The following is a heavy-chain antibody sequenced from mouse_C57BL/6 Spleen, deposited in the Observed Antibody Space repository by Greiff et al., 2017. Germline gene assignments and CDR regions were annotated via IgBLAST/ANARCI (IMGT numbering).Heavy chain of an antibody. D-gene: IGHD2-1*01. CDR3: TSGNYCYYAMDY. CDR2: IDPEDGDT. Sequence: EVQLQQSGAELVRPGASVKLSCTASGFNIKDYYMHWVKQRPEQGLEWIGRIDPEDGDTEYAPKFQGKATMTADTSSNTAYLQLSSLTSEDTAVYYVTSGNYCYYAMDYWGQGTSVTVSS. J-gene: IGHJ4*01. CDR1: GFNIKDYY. V-gene: IGHV14-1*01.